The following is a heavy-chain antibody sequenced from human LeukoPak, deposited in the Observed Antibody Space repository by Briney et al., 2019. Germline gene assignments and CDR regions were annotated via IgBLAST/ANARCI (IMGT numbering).Heavy chain of an antibody. CDR1: GFTFSSYS. CDR2: INAGNGNT. J-gene: IGHJ4*02. CDR3: ASYSSSGGYYFDY. V-gene: IGHV1-3*01. D-gene: IGHD6-13*01. Sequence: GGSLRLSCAASGFTFSSYSMNWVRQAPGQRLEWMGWINAGNGNTKYSQKFQGRVTITRDTSASTAYMELSSLRSEDTAVYYCASYSSSGGYYFDYWGQGTLVTVSS.